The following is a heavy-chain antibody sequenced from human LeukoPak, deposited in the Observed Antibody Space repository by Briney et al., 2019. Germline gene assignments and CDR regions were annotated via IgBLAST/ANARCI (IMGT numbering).Heavy chain of an antibody. CDR2: MNPNSGNT. CDR1: GYTFTGYY. V-gene: IGHV1-8*02. CDR3: VRLDKIQLWLQGFDY. Sequence: ASVKVSCKASGYTFTGYYMHWVRQAPGQGLEWMGWMNPNSGNTGYAQKFQGRVTMTRNTSISTAYMELSSLRSEDTAVYYCVRLDKIQLWLQGFDYWGQGTLVTVSS. D-gene: IGHD5-18*01. J-gene: IGHJ4*02.